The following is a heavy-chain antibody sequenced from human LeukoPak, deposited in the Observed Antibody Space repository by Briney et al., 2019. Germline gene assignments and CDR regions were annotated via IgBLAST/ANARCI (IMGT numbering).Heavy chain of an antibody. Sequence: GGSLRLSCAASGFTFTNYSMSWVRQAPGKGLEWVSGMSGRGVSTYYADSVKGRFTICSDNSKNTLYLQMNSLSAEDTAIYYCAKDCNGGNCYIDYWGHGTLVTVAS. V-gene: IGHV3-23*01. D-gene: IGHD2-15*01. CDR3: AKDCNGGNCYIDY. CDR2: MSGRGVST. J-gene: IGHJ4*01. CDR1: GFTFTNYS.